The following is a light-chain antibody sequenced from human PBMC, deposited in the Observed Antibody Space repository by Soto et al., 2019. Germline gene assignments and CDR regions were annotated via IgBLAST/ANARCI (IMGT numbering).Light chain of an antibody. J-gene: IGKJ4*01. CDR2: AAS. V-gene: IGKV1-12*01. Sequence: DIQMTQSPSSVSASVGDRVTITCRASQGISSRLAWYQQKPGKAPNLLIYAASNLQSGVPSRFSGSGSETDFTLTIGSLQPEDFATYYCQQANSFPRTFGGGTKVEIK. CDR3: QQANSFPRT. CDR1: QGISSR.